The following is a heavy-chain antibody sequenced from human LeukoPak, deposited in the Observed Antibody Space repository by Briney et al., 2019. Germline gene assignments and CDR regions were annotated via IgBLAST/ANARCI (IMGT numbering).Heavy chain of an antibody. CDR2: IDTGNGNT. J-gene: IGHJ4*02. D-gene: IGHD3-9*01. CDR3: ARMDILTLRFYFDY. V-gene: IGHV1-3*04. Sequence: ASVKVSCKASGYTFANYAVHWVRQAPGQSLEWMGWIDTGNGNTKYSQKFQGRVTITRDTSARTAYMEPSSLRSEDTAVYYCARMDILTLRFYFDYWGQGTLVTVSS. CDR1: GYTFANYA.